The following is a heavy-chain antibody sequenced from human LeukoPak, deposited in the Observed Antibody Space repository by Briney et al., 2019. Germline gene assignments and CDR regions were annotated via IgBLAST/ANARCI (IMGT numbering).Heavy chain of an antibody. CDR2: IYYSGIT. D-gene: IGHD6-13*01. Sequence: SETLSLTCTVSGGSISSYYWSWIRQPPGKGLEWIGYIYYSGITNYNPSLKGRVTISVDTSKNQFSLKLSSVTAADTAVYYCARGVYIAAAQYGYWGQGTLVTVSS. CDR3: ARGVYIAAAQYGY. V-gene: IGHV4-59*01. J-gene: IGHJ4*02. CDR1: GGSISSYY.